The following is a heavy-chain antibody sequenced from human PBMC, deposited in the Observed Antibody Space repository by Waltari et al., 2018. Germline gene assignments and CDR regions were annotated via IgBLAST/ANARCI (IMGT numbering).Heavy chain of an antibody. V-gene: IGHV4-38-2*02. CDR3: ARGGFNGDDWEFDS. D-gene: IGHD5-12*01. CDR1: GYDITSGYY. CDR2: FDFGVDP. J-gene: IGHJ4*02. Sequence: QVQLLESGPGLVKPSETLSLSCNVSGYDITSGYYWGWIRQPPGKGLGWIGSFDFGVDPFYNPSLKSRVSFSVHTARSQCSLNVRWLTAAEAAVYYCARGGFNGDDWEFDSWGQGTLVTVSS.